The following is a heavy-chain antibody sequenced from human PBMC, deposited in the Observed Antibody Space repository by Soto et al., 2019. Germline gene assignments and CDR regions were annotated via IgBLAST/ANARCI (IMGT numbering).Heavy chain of an antibody. CDR2: MNPGSGDT. CDR3: ARMQTFGSLNWFDP. J-gene: IGHJ5*02. D-gene: IGHD3-16*01. Sequence: AAVNDSCKASGYIFTKKDGSWVGQASGQGLEWMGWMNPGSGDTGYAQTFQGRVTMTRDISIATADMELSSLRSDDTAIYYCARMQTFGSLNWFDPWGQGTLVTVSS. CDR1: GYIFTKKD. V-gene: IGHV1-8*01.